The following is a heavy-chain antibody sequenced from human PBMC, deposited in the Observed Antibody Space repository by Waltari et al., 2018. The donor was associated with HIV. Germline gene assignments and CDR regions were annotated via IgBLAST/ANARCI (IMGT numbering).Heavy chain of an antibody. CDR2: VSGTGNT. CDR1: GFTFTNYA. V-gene: IGHV3-23*01. CDR3: AKGGLADNWFDR. D-gene: IGHD2-15*01. Sequence: LSESGGGLVQSVGSLRLSFAPSGFTFTNYANSWVREAPGRGLEWVSVVSGTGNTDSVHAVQGRFTISRDISKNILYLEMNNVRVDDTAVYYCAKGGLADNWFDRWGQGTPVTVSS. J-gene: IGHJ5*02.